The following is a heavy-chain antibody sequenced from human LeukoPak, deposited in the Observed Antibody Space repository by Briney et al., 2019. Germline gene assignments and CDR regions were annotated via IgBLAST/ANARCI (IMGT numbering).Heavy chain of an antibody. D-gene: IGHD3-10*01. Sequence: GGSLRLSCAASGFTFTSYWMRWVRQAPGKGLVWVSRVNGDGSSTTYADSVKGRFTISRDNSKNTLYLQMNCLRAEDTAVYYCAKDFFIVTVRGVIDYWGQGTLVTVSS. CDR2: VNGDGSST. CDR1: GFTFTSYW. CDR3: AKDFFIVTVRGVIDY. J-gene: IGHJ4*02. V-gene: IGHV3-74*01.